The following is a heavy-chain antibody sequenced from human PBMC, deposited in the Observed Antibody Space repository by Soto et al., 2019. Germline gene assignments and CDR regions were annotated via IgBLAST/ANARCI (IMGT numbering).Heavy chain of an antibody. Sequence: QVQLVQSGAEVKKPGSSVKVSCKTSGVSFNNNGIGWVRQAPGHGLEWMGGVSPPFRTSNYARKFQGRISITVDASMGTVNMELSSLTSEDTAQYYCARVLYYGSGSYSPYGMDVWGQGTTVTVSS. CDR2: VSPPFRTS. V-gene: IGHV1-69*01. CDR3: ARVLYYGSGSYSPYGMDV. J-gene: IGHJ6*02. D-gene: IGHD3-10*01. CDR1: GVSFNNNG.